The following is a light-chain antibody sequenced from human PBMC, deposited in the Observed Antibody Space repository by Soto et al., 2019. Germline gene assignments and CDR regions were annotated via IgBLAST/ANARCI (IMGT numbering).Light chain of an antibody. CDR2: EVS. V-gene: IGLV2-14*01. CDR1: SSDVGNYDY. Sequence: QSALTQPASVSGSPGQSITISCTGTSSDVGNYDYVSWYQQYPGKAPKLLIYEVSKRPSGVSNRFSGSKSGNTASLTISGLQAEDEADYYCNSYTYRTTWVFGGGTKLTVL. J-gene: IGLJ3*02. CDR3: NSYTYRTTWV.